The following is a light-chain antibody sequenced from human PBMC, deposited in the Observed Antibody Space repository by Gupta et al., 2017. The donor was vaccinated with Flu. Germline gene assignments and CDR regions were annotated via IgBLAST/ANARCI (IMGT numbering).Light chain of an antibody. CDR2: GAS. CDR3: QQYHNWPPKT. V-gene: IGKV3-15*01. J-gene: IGKJ1*01. Sequence: EIVMTQSPATLSVSPGERATLSCRASQSVGTNLAWYQQKPGQAPRLLISGASTRATGIPARFSGSGSGTEFTLTISSLQSEDFAVYYCQQYHNWPPKTFGQGTKVEIK. CDR1: QSVGTN.